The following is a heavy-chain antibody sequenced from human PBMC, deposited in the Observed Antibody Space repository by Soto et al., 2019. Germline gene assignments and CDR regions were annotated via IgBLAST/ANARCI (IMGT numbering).Heavy chain of an antibody. CDR2: TGSGTGPG. Sequence: KVSCKASGGSLSTNPISWVRQAPGQGLEWMGGTGSGTGPGNHAQKFQGRLTVTADKSTSTVYMELTNLSSEDTAVYYCARRHSGGFFRFFDSWGQGTLVTAPQ. CDR1: GGSLSTNP. D-gene: IGHD2-15*01. V-gene: IGHV1-69*06. CDR3: ARRHSGGFFRFFDS. J-gene: IGHJ4*02.